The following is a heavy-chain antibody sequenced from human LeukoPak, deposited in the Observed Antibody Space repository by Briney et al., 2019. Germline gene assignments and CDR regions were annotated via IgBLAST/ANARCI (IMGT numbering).Heavy chain of an antibody. CDR2: TNGDGTDT. D-gene: IGHD3-10*01. CDR1: GFSFSPSW. Sequence: GGSLRLSCAASGFSFSPSWMHWVRQAPGMGLEWVSRTNGDGTDTIYADSVKGRFTISRDNAKNTLYLQMNSLRAEDTAVYYCTRDSHGGVDYWGQGTLATVSS. CDR3: TRDSHGGVDY. J-gene: IGHJ4*02. V-gene: IGHV3-74*01.